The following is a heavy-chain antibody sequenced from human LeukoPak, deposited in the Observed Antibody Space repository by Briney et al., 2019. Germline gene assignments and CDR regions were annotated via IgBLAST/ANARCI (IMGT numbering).Heavy chain of an antibody. Sequence: ASVKVSCKASGYTFTGYYMHWVRQAPGQGLEWMGWINPNNGGTNYAQKFQGRVTMTRDTSISTAYMELSRLRSDDTAVYYCARDSRVITIFGVVITWNGYFQHWGQGTLVTVSS. V-gene: IGHV1-2*02. CDR1: GYTFTGYY. J-gene: IGHJ1*01. D-gene: IGHD3-3*01. CDR3: ARDSRVITIFGVVITWNGYFQH. CDR2: INPNNGGT.